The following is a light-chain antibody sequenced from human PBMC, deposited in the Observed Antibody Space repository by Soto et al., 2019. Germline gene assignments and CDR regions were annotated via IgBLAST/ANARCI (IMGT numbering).Light chain of an antibody. CDR2: SNT. V-gene: IGLV1-44*01. CDR3: STWHDSHVI. Sequence: QSVLTQPPSVSGTPGQTVTLSCSGSSFHIGTYTVNWYQQLPGTAPRLLIYSNTQRPSGVPDRFSGSKSGTSASLAIRGLQSEDEGDYYCSTWHDSHVIFGGGTKLTVL. J-gene: IGLJ2*01. CDR1: SFHIGTYT.